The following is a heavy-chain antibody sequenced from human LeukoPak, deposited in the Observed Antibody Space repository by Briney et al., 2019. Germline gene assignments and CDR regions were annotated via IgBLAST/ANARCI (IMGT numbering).Heavy chain of an antibody. CDR2: ISGSGGST. CDR1: GFTFSSYA. V-gene: IGHV3-23*01. D-gene: IGHD6-13*01. CDR3: AKDGYSSRQSENWFDP. Sequence: GGSLRLSCAASGFTFSSYAMSWVRQAPGKGLEWVSAISGSGGSTYYADSVKGRFTISRDNSKNTLYLQMNSLRAEDTAVYYCAKDGYSSRQSENWFDPWGQGTLVTVSS. J-gene: IGHJ5*02.